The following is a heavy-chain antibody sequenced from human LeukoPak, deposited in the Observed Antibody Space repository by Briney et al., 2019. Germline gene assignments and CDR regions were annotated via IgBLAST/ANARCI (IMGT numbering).Heavy chain of an antibody. D-gene: IGHD3-16*01. CDR1: GASISSGSNY. CDR3: GRQRAAIWGFDS. CDR2: IYSSGST. V-gene: IGHV4-39*01. Sequence: SETLSLTCSVSGASISSGSNYWGWIRQPPGKTLEWIGSIYSSGSTYYNPSLKSRVIIIIDTPKNHFSLTLSSVTAADTAVYYCGRQRAAIWGFDSWGQGTLVTVSS. J-gene: IGHJ4*02.